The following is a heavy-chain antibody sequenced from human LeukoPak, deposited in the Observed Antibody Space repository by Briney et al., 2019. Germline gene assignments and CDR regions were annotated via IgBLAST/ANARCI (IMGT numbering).Heavy chain of an antibody. J-gene: IGHJ1*01. CDR3: ARSRLSQMSYFQH. Sequence: ASVKVSCKASRNTFTSYYMHWVRQAPGQGRERMGIIDLRCGSTRYAPKFQGSVSMARAMSTSTLYMDLSSLRSEDTAVYYCARSRLSQMSYFQHWGEGTLVTVSS. V-gene: IGHV1-46*01. CDR1: RNTFTSYY. D-gene: IGHD2/OR15-2a*01. CDR2: IDLRCGST.